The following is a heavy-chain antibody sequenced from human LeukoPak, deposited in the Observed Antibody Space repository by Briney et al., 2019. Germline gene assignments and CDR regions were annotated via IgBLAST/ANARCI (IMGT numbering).Heavy chain of an antibody. CDR2: ITSSGPHM. Sequence: PGGSLRLSCATSGFAFSNYEFNWVRQAPGKGLHWVSSITSSGPHMYYADSVKGRFTVSRDNAKNSLYLQMNSLRAEDTAVYYCARIIGSGGSGSYYYLDYGGQGTLVTVSS. D-gene: IGHD3-10*01. V-gene: IGHV3-21*01. J-gene: IGHJ4*02. CDR3: ARIIGSGGSGSYYYLDY. CDR1: GFAFSNYE.